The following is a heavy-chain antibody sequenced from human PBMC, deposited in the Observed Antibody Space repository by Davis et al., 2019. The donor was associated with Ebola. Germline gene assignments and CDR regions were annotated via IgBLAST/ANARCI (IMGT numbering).Heavy chain of an antibody. CDR1: GYTFTDYD. V-gene: IGHV1-8*01. CDR3: ARGGPYSSSTRGVDY. CDR2: VNPQIGNT. D-gene: IGHD6-6*01. Sequence: AASVKVSCKASGYTFTDYDINWVRQATGQGLEWMGWVNPQIGNTGYAQKFRGRVTMTTNSTVRTAYLELSGLRSDDTAVYYCARGGPYSSSTRGVDYWGQGTLVTVSS. J-gene: IGHJ4*02.